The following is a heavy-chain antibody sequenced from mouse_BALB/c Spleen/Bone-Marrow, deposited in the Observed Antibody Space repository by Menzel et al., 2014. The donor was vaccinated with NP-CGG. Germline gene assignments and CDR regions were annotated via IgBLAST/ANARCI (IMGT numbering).Heavy chain of an antibody. CDR2: INPGSSTI. D-gene: IGHD1-2*01. J-gene: IGHJ2*01. CDR1: GFDFGGYW. CDR3: ARLGHYGYHDK. V-gene: IGHV4-2*02. Sequence: EVKLQESGGGLVQPGGSLNLACVASGFDFGGYWMSWARLAPGKGLEWIGEINPGSSTINYSPSLKDKFIISRDNAKNTLCLQMSKVRSEDAALYYCARLGHYGYHDKWGQGTTLTVSS.